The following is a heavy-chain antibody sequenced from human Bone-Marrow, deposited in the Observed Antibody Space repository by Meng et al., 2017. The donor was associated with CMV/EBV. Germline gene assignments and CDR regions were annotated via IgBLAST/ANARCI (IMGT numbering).Heavy chain of an antibody. D-gene: IGHD2-15*01. Sequence: GEFLKTSCAASWFTVSSNYLSWVRQASGKGLEWVPVIYSGGSTYYADSVKGRFTIPRDNSKHTLYLQMNSLRAEDTAVYYCARASCSGGSCPLPDYYYGMDVWGQGTTVTFSS. J-gene: IGHJ6*01. CDR1: WFTVSSNY. CDR3: ARASCSGGSCPLPDYYYGMDV. CDR2: IYSGGST. V-gene: IGHV3-53*01.